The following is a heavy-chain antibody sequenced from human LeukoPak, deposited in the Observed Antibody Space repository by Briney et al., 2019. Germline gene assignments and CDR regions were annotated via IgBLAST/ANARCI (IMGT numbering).Heavy chain of an antibody. D-gene: IGHD6-6*01. Sequence: SETLSLTCAVYGGSFSGYYWSWIRQPPGKGLEWIGEINHSGSTNYNPSLKSRVTISVDTSKNQFSLKLSSVTAADTAVYYCARDGGIAARPDYFDYWGQGTLVTVSS. CDR3: ARDGGIAARPDYFDY. CDR2: INHSGST. CDR1: GGSFSGYY. J-gene: IGHJ4*02. V-gene: IGHV4-34*01.